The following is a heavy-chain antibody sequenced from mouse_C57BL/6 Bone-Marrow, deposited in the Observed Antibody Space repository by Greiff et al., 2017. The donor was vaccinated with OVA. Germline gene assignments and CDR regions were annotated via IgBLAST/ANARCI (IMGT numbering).Heavy chain of an antibody. D-gene: IGHD1-1*01. CDR2: IRSKSNNYAT. CDR1: GFSFNTYA. CDR3: VRRAGFIYYYGSSFVKYYFDY. V-gene: IGHV10-1*01. Sequence: EVMLVESGGGLVQPKGSLKLSCAASGFSFNTYAMNWVRQAPGKGLEWVARIRSKSNNYATYYADSVKDRFTISRDDSESMLYMQMNNLKTEDTAMYYCVRRAGFIYYYGSSFVKYYFDYWGQGTTLTVSS. J-gene: IGHJ2*01.